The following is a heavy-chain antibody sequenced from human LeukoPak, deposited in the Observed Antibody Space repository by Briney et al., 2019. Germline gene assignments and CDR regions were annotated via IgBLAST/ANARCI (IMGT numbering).Heavy chain of an antibody. CDR2: INSNSGGT. CDR3: ARDESGGAGFDP. D-gene: IGHD1-26*01. J-gene: IGHJ5*02. Sequence: ASVKVSCRASGYTFTGYYMHWVRQASGQGLEWMGWINSNSGGTNYAQKFQGRVTMTRDTSISIAYMELSRLRSDDTAVYYCARDESGGAGFDPWGQGTLVTVSS. V-gene: IGHV1-2*02. CDR1: GYTFTGYY.